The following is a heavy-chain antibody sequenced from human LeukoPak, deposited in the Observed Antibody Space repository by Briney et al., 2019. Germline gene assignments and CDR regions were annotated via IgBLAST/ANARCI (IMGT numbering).Heavy chain of an antibody. CDR2: ISWSSGSI. CDR3: AKDLRALYSSSTGDY. D-gene: IGHD6-6*01. V-gene: IGHV3-9*01. CDR1: GFTFDDYA. Sequence: PGGSLRLSCAASGFTFDDYAMHWVRHAPGKGLEWVSGISWSSGSIGYADSVKGRFTISRDNAKNSLYLQMNSLRAEDTAVYYCAKDLRALYSSSTGDYWGQGTLVTVSS. J-gene: IGHJ4*02.